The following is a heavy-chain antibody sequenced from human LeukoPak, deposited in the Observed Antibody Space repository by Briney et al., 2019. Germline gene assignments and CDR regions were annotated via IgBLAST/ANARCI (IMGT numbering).Heavy chain of an antibody. CDR2: ISWNSGSI. V-gene: IGHV3-9*01. D-gene: IGHD5-24*01. CDR1: GFTFDDYA. J-gene: IGHJ4*02. CDR3: ARWRSLYYFDY. Sequence: GGSLRLSCAASGFTFDDYAMHWVRHAPGKGLEWVSGISWNSGSIGYADSVKGRFTISRDNAKNSLYLQMNSLRAEDTALYYCARWRSLYYFDYWGQGTLVTVSS.